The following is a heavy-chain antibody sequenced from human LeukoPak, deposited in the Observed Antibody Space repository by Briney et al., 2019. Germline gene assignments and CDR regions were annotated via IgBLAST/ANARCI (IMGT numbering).Heavy chain of an antibody. CDR3: AKGAYYHDTTAFYSDAFDI. V-gene: IGHV3-23*01. D-gene: IGHD3-16*02. CDR2: VSGSGGST. J-gene: IGHJ3*02. CDR1: GYSISSGYY. Sequence: PSETLSLTCTVSGYSISSGYYWGWIRQAPGKGLEWVSAVSGSGGSTYYADSVKGRFTVSRDNSKNTLYLQMNSLTADDTAIYYCAKGAYYHDTTAFYSDAFDIWGQGTMVTVFS.